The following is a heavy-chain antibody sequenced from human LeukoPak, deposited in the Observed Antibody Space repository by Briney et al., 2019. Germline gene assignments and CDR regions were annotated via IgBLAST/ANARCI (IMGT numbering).Heavy chain of an antibody. Sequence: ASVKVSCKASGYTFTKYYIRWVRQAPGQGLEWMGMINPSDGATTYPQSFQGRVTMTRDMSATTVYMDLLSLRSEGTAVFFCASEQRGGLSGNLGGLFASYYTYYYMDVWGRGTTVTVS. J-gene: IGHJ6*03. D-gene: IGHD1-26*01. CDR1: GYTFTKYY. V-gene: IGHV1-46*01. CDR2: INPSDGAT. CDR3: ASEQRGGLSGNLGGLFASYYTYYYMDV.